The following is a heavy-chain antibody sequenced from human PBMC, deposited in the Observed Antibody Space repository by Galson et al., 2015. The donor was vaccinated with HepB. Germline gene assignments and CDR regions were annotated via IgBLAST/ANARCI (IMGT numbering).Heavy chain of an antibody. J-gene: IGHJ4*02. D-gene: IGHD3-3*01. CDR1: GFTFSSYA. V-gene: IGHV3-23*01. CDR3: ARSHRRGITIFGVVIIGFDY. Sequence: SLRLSCAASGFTFSSYAMSWVRQAPGKGLEWVSAISGSGGSTYYADSVKGRFTISRDNSKNTLHLQMNSLRAEDTDVYYCARSHRRGITIFGVVIIGFDYWGQGTLVTVSS. CDR2: ISGSGGST.